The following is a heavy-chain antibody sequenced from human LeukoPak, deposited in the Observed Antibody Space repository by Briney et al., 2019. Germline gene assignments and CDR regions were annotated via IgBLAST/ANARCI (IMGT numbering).Heavy chain of an antibody. V-gene: IGHV3-30*04. J-gene: IGHJ6*02. Sequence: AGGSLRLSCAASGFTFSSYAMHWVRQAPGKGLEWVAVISYDGSNKYYADSVKGRFTISRDNSKNTLYPQMNSLRAEDTAVYYCAKGDIVAYHYYGMDVWGQGTTVTVSS. CDR2: ISYDGSNK. CDR3: AKGDIVAYHYYGMDV. D-gene: IGHD2-21*01. CDR1: GFTFSSYA.